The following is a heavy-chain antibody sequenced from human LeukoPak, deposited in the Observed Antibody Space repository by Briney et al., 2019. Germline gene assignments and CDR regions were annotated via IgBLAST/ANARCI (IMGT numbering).Heavy chain of an antibody. Sequence: SQTLSLTCTVSGGSISSGSYYWSWIRQPAGKGLEWIGRIYTSGSTNYNPSLKSRVTISVDTSKNQFSLKLSSVTAADTAVYYCARVVVRGVRGRYFDYWGQGTLVTVSS. V-gene: IGHV4-61*02. CDR2: IYTSGST. D-gene: IGHD3-10*01. J-gene: IGHJ4*02. CDR3: ARVVVRGVRGRYFDY. CDR1: GGSISSGSYY.